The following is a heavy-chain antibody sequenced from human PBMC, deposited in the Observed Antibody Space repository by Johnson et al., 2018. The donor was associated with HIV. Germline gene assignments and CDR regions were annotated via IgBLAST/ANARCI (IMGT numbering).Heavy chain of an antibody. CDR3: ARDSGGMYSSGWYGLGAFDI. J-gene: IGHJ3*02. V-gene: IGHV3-11*01. Sequence: QMQLVESGGGLVKPGGSLRLSCAASGFTFSDYYMSWIRQAPGKGLEWVSYISSSGSTIYYADSVKGRFTIPRDNAKNSLYLQMNSLRAEDTAVYYCARDSGGMYSSGWYGLGAFDIWGQGTMVTVSS. CDR1: GFTFSDYY. D-gene: IGHD6-19*01. CDR2: ISSSGSTI.